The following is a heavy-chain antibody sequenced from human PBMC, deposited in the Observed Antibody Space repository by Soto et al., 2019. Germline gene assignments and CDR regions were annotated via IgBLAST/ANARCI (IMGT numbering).Heavy chain of an antibody. CDR3: ARDLEGPFDY. D-gene: IGHD1-1*01. Sequence: QVQLVESGGGVVQPGRSLRLSCAASGFTFSRYGMHWVRQAPGKGLEWVAVIWYDGSNKYYADSVKGRFTISRDNSKNTLYLQMSSLRAEDTAVYYCARDLEGPFDYWGQGTLVTVSS. CDR1: GFTFSRYG. CDR2: IWYDGSNK. J-gene: IGHJ4*02. V-gene: IGHV3-33*01.